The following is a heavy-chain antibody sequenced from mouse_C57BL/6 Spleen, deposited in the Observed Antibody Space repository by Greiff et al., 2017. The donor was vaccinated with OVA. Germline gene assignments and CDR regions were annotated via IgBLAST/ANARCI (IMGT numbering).Heavy chain of an antibody. CDR1: GYAFSSSW. D-gene: IGHD1-1*01. CDR3: ARRTTVVAPDAMDY. CDR2: IYPGDGDP. V-gene: IGHV1-82*01. Sequence: VQLQQSGPELVKPGASVKISCKASGYAFSSSWMNWVKQRPGKGLEWIGRIYPGDGDPNYTGKFKGKAPLTADKSSSTAYMQLSSLTSEDSAVYFCARRTTVVAPDAMDYWGQGTSVTVSS. J-gene: IGHJ4*01.